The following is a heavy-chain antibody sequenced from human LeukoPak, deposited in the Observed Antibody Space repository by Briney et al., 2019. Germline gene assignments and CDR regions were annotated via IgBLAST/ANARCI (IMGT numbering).Heavy chain of an antibody. D-gene: IGHD4-17*01. CDR1: GYTFTGYY. Sequence: ASVKVSCKASGYTFTGYYMHWVRQAPGQGLEWMGWINPNSGGTNYAQKFQGRVTMTRDTSISTAYMELSRLRSDDTAVYYCARGGASDYGDYDWYFDLWGRGTLVTVSS. CDR3: ARGGASDYGDYDWYFDL. CDR2: INPNSGGT. V-gene: IGHV1-2*02. J-gene: IGHJ2*01.